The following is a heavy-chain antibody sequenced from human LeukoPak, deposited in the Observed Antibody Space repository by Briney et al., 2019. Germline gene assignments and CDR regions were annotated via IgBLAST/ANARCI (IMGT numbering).Heavy chain of an antibody. V-gene: IGHV1-2*02. CDR1: GYTFTDYY. D-gene: IGHD2-15*01. CDR2: INANSGVT. J-gene: IGHJ4*02. CDR3: ARHHCGGGSCYPIDY. Sequence: ASVKVSCKASGYTFTDYYMHWVRQAPGQGLERMGWINANSGVTKYAQKFQGRVTMTRDTSISTVYMEVSRLRSDDTALYYCARHHCGGGSCYPIDYWGQGTLVTVSS.